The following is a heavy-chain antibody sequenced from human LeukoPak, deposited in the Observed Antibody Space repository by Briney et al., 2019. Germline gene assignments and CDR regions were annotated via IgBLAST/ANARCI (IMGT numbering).Heavy chain of an antibody. V-gene: IGHV4-59*08. J-gene: IGHJ4*02. D-gene: IGHD4-11*01. CDR1: GGSISNYY. Sequence: TSETLSLTCTVSGGSISNYYWSWIRQPPGEGLEWIGYIYYSGSTNYNPSLKSRVTMSIDTSRNQFSLNLTSVTATDTAVYYCARGGLGGITAYSNYLFDYWGQGTLVTVSS. CDR2: IYYSGST. CDR3: ARGGLGGITAYSNYLFDY.